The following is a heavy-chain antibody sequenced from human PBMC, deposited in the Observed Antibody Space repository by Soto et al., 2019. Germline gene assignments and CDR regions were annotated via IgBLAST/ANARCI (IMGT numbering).Heavy chain of an antibody. CDR3: ARVGSSGWSPDY. Sequence: PSETLSLTCTVSGGSISGHYWIWIRQPPGEGMEWIGYIFYSGSATYNNKPSLKSRVSISVDTSKNQFYLRLGSVTAADTALYYCARVGSSGWSPDYWGQGTLVTVS. J-gene: IGHJ4*02. V-gene: IGHV4-59*11. CDR2: IFYSGSA. D-gene: IGHD6-19*01. CDR1: GGSISGHY.